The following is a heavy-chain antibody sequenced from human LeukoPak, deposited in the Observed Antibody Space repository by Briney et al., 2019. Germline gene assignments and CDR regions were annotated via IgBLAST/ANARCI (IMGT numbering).Heavy chain of an antibody. J-gene: IGHJ6*03. D-gene: IGHD6-19*01. CDR2: IKQDGSEK. CDR1: GFTFSSYW. V-gene: IGHV3-7*04. Sequence: PGGSLRLSCAASGFTFSSYWMSWVRQAPGKGLEWVANIKQDGSEKYYVDSVKGRFTISRDNAKNSLYLQMNSLRAEDTAVYYCARGPGYSSGWYSPYYYYYYMDVWGKGTTVTVSS. CDR3: ARGPGYSSGWYSPYYYYYYMDV.